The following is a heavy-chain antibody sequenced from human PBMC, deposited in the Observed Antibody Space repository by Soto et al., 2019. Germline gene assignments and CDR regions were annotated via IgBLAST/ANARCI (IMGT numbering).Heavy chain of an antibody. CDR3: VREMWTRSGPQNFFDY. V-gene: IGHV1-58*01. Sequence: ASVKVSCKASGFTFTSSAVQWVRQARGQRLEWIGWIVVGSGTTNYAQKFQERLTFTRDMSTSTAYMELSSLRSEDTAMYYCVREMWTRSGPQNFFDYWGLGALVTVSS. CDR1: GFTFTSSA. CDR2: IVVGSGTT. J-gene: IGHJ4*02. D-gene: IGHD6-25*01.